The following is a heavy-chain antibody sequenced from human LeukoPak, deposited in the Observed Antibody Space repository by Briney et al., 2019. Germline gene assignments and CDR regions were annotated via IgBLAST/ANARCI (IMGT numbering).Heavy chain of an antibody. CDR3: ARGLAS. D-gene: IGHD3-3*02. CDR2: ISSSSSYI. CDR1: GFTFSSFS. V-gene: IGHV3-21*01. Sequence: TGGSLRLSCAASGFTFSSFSMNWVRQAPGKGLEWVSSISSSSSYIYYADSVKGRFTISRDNAKKSLYPEMYSLRTEDTAVYYCARGLASWGQGTLVTASS. J-gene: IGHJ4*02.